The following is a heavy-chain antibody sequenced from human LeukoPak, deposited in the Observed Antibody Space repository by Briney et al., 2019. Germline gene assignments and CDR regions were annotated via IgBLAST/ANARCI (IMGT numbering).Heavy chain of an antibody. CDR3: ATLYGSGSYYFDY. V-gene: IGHV4-34*01. CDR2: INYSGST. J-gene: IGHJ4*02. Sequence: SETLSLTCAVYGGSFSGYYWSWIRQPPGKGLEWIGEINYSGSTNYNPSLKSRVTISVDTSKNQFSLKLSSVTAADTAVYYCATLYGSGSYYFDYWGQGTLVTVSS. D-gene: IGHD3-10*01. CDR1: GGSFSGYY.